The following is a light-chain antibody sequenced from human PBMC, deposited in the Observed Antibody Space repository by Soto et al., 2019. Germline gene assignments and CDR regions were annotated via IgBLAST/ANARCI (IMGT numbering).Light chain of an antibody. Sequence: DIQMTQSPSSVSASVGDRVIITCRASQPISSWLAWYQQTPGKAPKLLIFSASTLETGVPLRFSGSGSGTDFTLTISNLQPEDFATYYCQQASGFPLAFGGGTRVEI. CDR3: QQASGFPLA. V-gene: IGKV1-12*01. J-gene: IGKJ4*01. CDR2: SAS. CDR1: QPISSW.